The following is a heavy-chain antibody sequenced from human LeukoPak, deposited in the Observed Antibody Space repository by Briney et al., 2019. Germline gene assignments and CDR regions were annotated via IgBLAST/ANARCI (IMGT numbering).Heavy chain of an antibody. CDR3: ARLLWFGELLRYYFDY. CDR2: IYHSGST. V-gene: IGHV4-30-2*01. Sequence: KPSETLSLTCTVSGGSISSGGYYWSWIRQPPGKGLEWIGYIYHSGSTYYNPSLKSRVTISVDRSKNQFSLKLSSVTAADTAVYYCARLLWFGELLRYYFDYWGQGTLVTVSS. J-gene: IGHJ4*02. D-gene: IGHD3-10*01. CDR1: GGSISSGGYY.